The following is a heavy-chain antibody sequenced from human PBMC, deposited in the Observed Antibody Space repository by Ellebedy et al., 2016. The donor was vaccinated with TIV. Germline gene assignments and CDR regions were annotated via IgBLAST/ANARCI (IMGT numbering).Heavy chain of an antibody. V-gene: IGHV1-3*01. Sequence: AASVTVSCKASGYIFTSYAMHWVRQAPGQRLEWMGRINAGNGNTKYSQKFQGRVTITRDTSASTAYMELSSLRSEDTAVYYCARPNVDYYDSSGYYEGAFDIWGQGTMVTVSS. D-gene: IGHD3-22*01. CDR1: GYIFTSYA. CDR2: INAGNGNT. CDR3: ARPNVDYYDSSGYYEGAFDI. J-gene: IGHJ3*02.